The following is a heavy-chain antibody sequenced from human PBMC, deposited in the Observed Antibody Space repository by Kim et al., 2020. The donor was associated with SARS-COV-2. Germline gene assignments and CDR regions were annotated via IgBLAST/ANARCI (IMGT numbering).Heavy chain of an antibody. Sequence: GGSLRLSCAASGFTFDDYAMHWVRQAPGKGLEWVSGISWNSGSIGYADSVKGRFTISRDNAKNSLYLQMNSLRAEDTALYYCAKDNSGYQLLWGNWFDPWGQGTLVTVSS. CDR3: AKDNSGYQLLWGNWFDP. CDR2: ISWNSGSI. CDR1: GFTFDDYA. V-gene: IGHV3-9*01. D-gene: IGHD2-2*01. J-gene: IGHJ5*02.